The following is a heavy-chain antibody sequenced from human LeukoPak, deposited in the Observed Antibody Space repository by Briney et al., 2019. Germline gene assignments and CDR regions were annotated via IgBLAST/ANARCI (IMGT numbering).Heavy chain of an antibody. D-gene: IGHD3-10*01. CDR2: IKSKTDGETT. CDR1: GFTFTNAW. CDR3: TTDLGTYYHGSQRLVPIDY. J-gene: IGHJ4*02. V-gene: IGHV3-15*01. Sequence: GGSLRLSCVDSGFTFTNAWMSWVRQAPGKGLEWIGRIKSKTDGETTNYAEPVRGRFTISRDDSKSAVYLQMNSLKIEDTAVYYCTTDLGTYYHGSQRLVPIDYWGQGTLVTVSS.